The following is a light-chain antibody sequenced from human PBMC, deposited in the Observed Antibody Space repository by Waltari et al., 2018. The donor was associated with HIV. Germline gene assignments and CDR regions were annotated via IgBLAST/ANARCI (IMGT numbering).Light chain of an antibody. CDR3: AAWDDSLSGV. CDR2: RNN. V-gene: IGLV1-47*01. J-gene: IGLJ2*01. Sequence: QSVLTQPPSAPGTPGQRVTISCSGGSSNIGNNHVYWYQQFPGTAPKLLIYRNNQRPLGVPDRFSGCKSGTTASLVISGLRAEDEADYYCAAWDDSLSGVFGGGTKVTVL. CDR1: SSNIGNNH.